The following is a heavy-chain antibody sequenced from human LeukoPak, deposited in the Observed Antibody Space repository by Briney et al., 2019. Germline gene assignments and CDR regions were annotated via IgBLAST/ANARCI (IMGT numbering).Heavy chain of an antibody. CDR2: IKQDGSEK. V-gene: IGHV3-7*01. CDR1: GFTFSSYW. CDR3: ARDIVVVPAAQYYFDY. Sequence: GGSLRLSCAASGFTFSSYWMSWVRQAPGKGLEWVANIKQDGSEKYYVDSVKGRFTISRDNAKNSLYLQMNSLRAEDTAVYYCARDIVVVPAAQYYFDYWGQGTLVTVSS. D-gene: IGHD2-2*01. J-gene: IGHJ4*02.